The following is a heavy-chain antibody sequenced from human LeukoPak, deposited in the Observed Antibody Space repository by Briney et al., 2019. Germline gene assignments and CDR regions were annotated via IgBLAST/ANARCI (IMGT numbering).Heavy chain of an antibody. CDR1: GGSFSGYY. CDR3: ARGPDPDTLTGYQINYYYYGMDV. D-gene: IGHD3-9*01. CDR2: IYYSGST. V-gene: IGHV4-59*01. Sequence: SETLSLTCTVYGGSFSGYYWSWIRQPPGKGLEWIGYIYYSGSTNYNPSLKSRVTISVDTSKNQFSLKLSSVTAADTAVYYCARGPDPDTLTGYQINYYYYGMDVWGQGTTVTVSS. J-gene: IGHJ6*02.